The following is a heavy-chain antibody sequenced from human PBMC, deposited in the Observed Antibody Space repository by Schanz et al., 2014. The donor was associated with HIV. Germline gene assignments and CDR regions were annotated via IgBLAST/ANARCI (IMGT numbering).Heavy chain of an antibody. D-gene: IGHD3-22*01. CDR1: GFTFNSYG. V-gene: IGHV3-30*18. J-gene: IGHJ4*02. CDR2: ISYDGRNK. CDR3: AKPEYDSSGNSQTHFDY. Sequence: QVQLVESGGGVVQPGRSLRLSCAASGFTFNSYGMHWVRQAPGKGLEWVTVISYDGRNKLYADSVKGRFTISRDNSKNTMYLKMNSLRVDDTAVYYCAKPEYDSSGNSQTHFDYWGQGTLVSVSS.